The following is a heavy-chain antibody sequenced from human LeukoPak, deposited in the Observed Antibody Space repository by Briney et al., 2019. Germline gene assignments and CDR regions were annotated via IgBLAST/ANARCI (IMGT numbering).Heavy chain of an antibody. CDR3: ARGDTMVRAYYYYGMDV. J-gene: IGHJ6*02. Sequence: PGGSLRLSCAASGFTFSDYYMSWIRQAPGKGLEWVSYISSTGSTIYYADSVKGRFTISRDNAKNSLYLQMNSLRAEDTAVYYCARGDTMVRAYYYYGMDVWGQGTTVTVSS. D-gene: IGHD3-10*01. CDR2: ISSTGSTI. V-gene: IGHV3-11*01. CDR1: GFTFSDYY.